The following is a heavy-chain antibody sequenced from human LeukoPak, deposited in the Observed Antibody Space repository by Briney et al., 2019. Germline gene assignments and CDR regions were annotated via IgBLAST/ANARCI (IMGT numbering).Heavy chain of an antibody. J-gene: IGHJ4*02. D-gene: IGHD1-26*01. V-gene: IGHV4-61*08. Sequence: PSETLSLTCAVSGDSISSGGHSWSWIRQTPGKGLEWIGYIYYSGSTNYNPSLKSRVTISVDTSKNQFSLKLSSVTAADTAVYYCARDPVPMGINYFDYWGQGTLVTVSS. CDR1: GDSISSGGHS. CDR2: IYYSGST. CDR3: ARDPVPMGINYFDY.